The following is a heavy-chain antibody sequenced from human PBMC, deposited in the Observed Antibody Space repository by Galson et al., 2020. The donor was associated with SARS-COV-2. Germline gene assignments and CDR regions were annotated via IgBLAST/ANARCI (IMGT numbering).Heavy chain of an antibody. J-gene: IGHJ3*02. D-gene: IGHD5-18*01. CDR1: GFTFSNYA. CDR3: AKCGYSFGNNGYTSNALDI. CDR2: ISGRGGST. Sequence: GGSLRLSCVASGFTFSNYAMSWVRQAPGKGLEWVSAISGRGGSTYYADSVKGRFTMSRDNSKNTLYLQVNSLRAEDTAIYYCAKCGYSFGNNGYTSNALDIWGQGTMVTVSS. V-gene: IGHV3-23*01.